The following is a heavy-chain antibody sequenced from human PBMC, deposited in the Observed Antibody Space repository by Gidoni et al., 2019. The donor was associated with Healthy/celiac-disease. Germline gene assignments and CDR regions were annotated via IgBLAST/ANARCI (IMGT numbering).Heavy chain of an antibody. CDR2: IKQDGSEK. CDR3: ARASITIFGVVIIPYYYGMDV. Sequence: EVQLVESGGGLVQPGGSLRLSGAASGLTFSSYWMSWVRQAPGKGLEWVANIKQDGSEKYYVDSVKGRFTISRDNAKNSLYLQMNSLRAEDTAVYYCARASITIFGVVIIPYYYGMDVWGQGTTVTVSS. CDR1: GLTFSSYW. D-gene: IGHD3-3*01. J-gene: IGHJ6*02. V-gene: IGHV3-7*04.